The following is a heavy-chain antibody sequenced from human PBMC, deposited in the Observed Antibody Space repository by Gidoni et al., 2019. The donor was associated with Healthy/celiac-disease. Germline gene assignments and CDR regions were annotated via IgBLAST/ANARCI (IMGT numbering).Heavy chain of an antibody. CDR2: IYYSGST. J-gene: IGHJ4*02. Sequence: QLQLQASGPGLVKPSENLSLTCTGSGGSISSSSDDWVWIRQPPGTGLEWIGRIYYSGSTYYTPSLKSRVPISVDTSKNQFSLTLSSVTAADTAVYYCARRKVCHYYDYWGQGTLVTVSS. CDR1: GGSISSSSDD. D-gene: IGHD3-22*01. V-gene: IGHV4-39*01. CDR3: ARRKVCHYYDY.